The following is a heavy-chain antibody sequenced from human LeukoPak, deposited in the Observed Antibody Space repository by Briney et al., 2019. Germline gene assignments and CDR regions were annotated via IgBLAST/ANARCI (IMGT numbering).Heavy chain of an antibody. CDR1: GFTFSSCA. J-gene: IGHJ5*02. V-gene: IGHV3-23*01. CDR2: ISGSGGSA. CDR3: AKDPWHPYYYGSGSDL. Sequence: GGSLRLSCAASGFTFSSCAMSWVRQAPGKGLEWVSAISGSGGSAYYADSVKGRFTISRDNSKNTLYLQMNSLRAEDTAVYYCAKDPWHPYYYGSGSDLWGQGTLVTVSS. D-gene: IGHD3-10*01.